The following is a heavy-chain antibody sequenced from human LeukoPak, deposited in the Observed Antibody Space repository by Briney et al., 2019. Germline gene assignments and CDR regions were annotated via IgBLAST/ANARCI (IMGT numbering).Heavy chain of an antibody. V-gene: IGHV3-53*01. CDR2: IYSGGTT. J-gene: IGHJ4*02. CDR1: GFTVSGNY. D-gene: IGHD4-23*01. CDR3: ARRAGGYSHPYDY. Sequence: GGPLRLSFAVSGFTVSGNYMSWVRQAPGKGLEWVSLIYSGGTTYYADSVKGRFTISRDNSKNTLYLQMNSLRAEDTAVYYCARRAGGYSHPYDYWGQGILVTVSS.